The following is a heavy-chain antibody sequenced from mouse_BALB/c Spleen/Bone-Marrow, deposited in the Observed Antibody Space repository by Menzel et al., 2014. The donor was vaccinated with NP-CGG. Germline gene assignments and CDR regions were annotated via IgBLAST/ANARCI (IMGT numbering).Heavy chain of an antibody. CDR2: IDPSDSET. CDR3: ARSGGNYVSFSY. Sequence: QVQLQQSGAELVKPGAPVKLSRKASGYTFTSYWMNWVRQRTGRGLEWIGRIDPSDSETHYNQKFKDKATLTVDKSSSTAYIQLSSLTSKVSAVYCCARSGGNYVSFSYCGQGTLVTVSA. CDR1: GYTFTSYW. J-gene: IGHJ3*01. V-gene: IGHV1-69*02. D-gene: IGHD2-1*01.